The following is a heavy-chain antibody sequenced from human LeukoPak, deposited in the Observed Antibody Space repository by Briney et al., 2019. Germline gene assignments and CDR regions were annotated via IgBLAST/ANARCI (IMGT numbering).Heavy chain of an antibody. Sequence: GGSLRLSCAASGFTFSSYAMSWVRQAPGKGLEWVSAISGSGGSTSYADSVRGRFTISRDNAKNTLYLQMNSLRAEDTAVYYCLTILEATIDAFDIWGQGTMVTVSS. V-gene: IGHV3-23*01. D-gene: IGHD1-26*01. CDR2: ISGSGGST. CDR3: LTILEATIDAFDI. J-gene: IGHJ3*02. CDR1: GFTFSSYA.